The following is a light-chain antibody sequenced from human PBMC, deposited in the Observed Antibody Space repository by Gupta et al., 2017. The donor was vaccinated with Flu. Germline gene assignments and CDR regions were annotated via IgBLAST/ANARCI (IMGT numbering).Light chain of an antibody. V-gene: IGLV2-11*01. CDR1: ISSVGGDNY. CDR3: CSSAGSDTVV. CDR2: DVS. J-gene: IGLJ2*01. Sequence: SVTTSCTGAISSVGGDNYVAWEQQHPANAPHSMMYDVSKRPAGVAARFSASKSGNTASPTTSGRQAEDEADDYCCSSAGSDTVVFGGGTKMTVL.